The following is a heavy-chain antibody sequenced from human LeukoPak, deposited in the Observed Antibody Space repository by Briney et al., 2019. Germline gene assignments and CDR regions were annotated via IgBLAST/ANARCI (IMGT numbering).Heavy chain of an antibody. CDR1: GFTFSSYG. CDR3: AKDGFGGYCSGGSCYPKIDY. D-gene: IGHD2-15*01. V-gene: IGHV3-30*18. Sequence: GRSLRLSCAASGFTFSSYGMHWVRQAPGKGLEWVAVISYDGSNKYYADSVKGRFTISRDNSKNTLYLQMNSLRAEDTAVYYCAKDGFGGYCSGGSCYPKIDYWGQGTLVTVSS. CDR2: ISYDGSNK. J-gene: IGHJ4*02.